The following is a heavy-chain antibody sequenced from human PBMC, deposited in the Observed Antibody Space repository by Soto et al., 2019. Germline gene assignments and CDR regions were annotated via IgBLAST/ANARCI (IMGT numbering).Heavy chain of an antibody. CDR2: IYYSGST. V-gene: IGHV4-31*03. CDR3: ARDRILGYCSGGSCYRDYYYGMDV. Sequence: SETLSLTCTVSGGSISSGGYYWSWIRQHPGKGLEWIGYIYYSGSTYYNPSLKSRVTISVDTSKNQFSLKLSSVTAADTAVYYCARDRILGYCSGGSCYRDYYYGMDVWGQGTTVTVSS. CDR1: GGSISSGGYY. D-gene: IGHD2-15*01. J-gene: IGHJ6*02.